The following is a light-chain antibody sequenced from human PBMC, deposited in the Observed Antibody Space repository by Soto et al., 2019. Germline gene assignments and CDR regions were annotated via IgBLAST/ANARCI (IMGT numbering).Light chain of an antibody. Sequence: EIQMTQSASTLSASVGARVTITCRASQTIDSWLAWYQQRPGKPPNLLIYKASTLASGVPSRFSGSGSGTEFTLTISSLQPDDFATYYCQHYNSYSEAFGQGTKVDIK. CDR3: QHYNSYSEA. CDR1: QTIDSW. CDR2: KAS. J-gene: IGKJ1*01. V-gene: IGKV1-5*03.